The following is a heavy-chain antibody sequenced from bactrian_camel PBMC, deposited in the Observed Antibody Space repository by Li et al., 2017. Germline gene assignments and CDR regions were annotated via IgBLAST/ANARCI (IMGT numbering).Heavy chain of an antibody. CDR1: GFTFSSYA. D-gene: IGHD6*01. J-gene: IGHJ4*01. V-gene: IGHV3S31*01. Sequence: VQLVESGGGSVQAGGSLRLSCAASGFTFSSYAMFWVRQAPGKGLEWVSSVNSGGATYYDDSVKGRFTISQDKSKDTLYLQMNSLIPDDTAMYYCAAASPGSWYCDAGEFNYWGKGTQVTVS. CDR3: AAASPGSWYCDAGEFNY. CDR2: VNSGGAT.